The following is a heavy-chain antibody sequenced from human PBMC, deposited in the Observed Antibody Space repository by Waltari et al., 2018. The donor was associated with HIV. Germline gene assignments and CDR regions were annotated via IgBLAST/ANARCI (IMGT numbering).Heavy chain of an antibody. CDR1: GYTFAGYS. V-gene: IGHV1-2*02. CDR3: VRGTLTLDY. D-gene: IGHD1-1*01. Sequence: QVQLVQSGAEVKKPGASVKVSCKASGYTFAGYSIHWVRQAPGQGLEWMGWSDPKSGGTKYAQKFQGRVTMTRDTSISTAYMELSRLRSDDTAVYYCVRGTLTLDYWGQGTLVTVSS. CDR2: SDPKSGGT. J-gene: IGHJ4*02.